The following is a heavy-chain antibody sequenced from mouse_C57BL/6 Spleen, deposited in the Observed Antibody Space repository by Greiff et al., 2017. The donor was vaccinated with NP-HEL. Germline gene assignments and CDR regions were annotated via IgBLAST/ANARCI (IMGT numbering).Heavy chain of an antibody. CDR2: IDPSNSYT. CDR1: GYTFTSYW. V-gene: IGHV1-59*01. D-gene: IGHD2-13*01. CDR3: ARSRDGDYDDAMDY. J-gene: IGHJ4*01. Sequence: QVQLQQPGAELVRPGTSVKLSCKASGYTFTSYWMHWVKQRPGQGLEWIGEIDPSNSYTNYNEKFKGKATLTVDTSSSAAYMQLSSLTSEDSAVYYGARSRDGDYDDAMDYWGQGTSVTVSS.